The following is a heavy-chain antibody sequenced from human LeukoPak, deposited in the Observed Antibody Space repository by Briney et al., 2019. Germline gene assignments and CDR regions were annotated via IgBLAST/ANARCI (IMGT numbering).Heavy chain of an antibody. CDR2: ISGSGDST. CDR3: ARGYGSGSSHIDY. D-gene: IGHD3-10*01. Sequence: GGSLRLSCAASGFTFSNYAMRWVRQAPGKGLEWVSGISGSGDSTYYADSVKGRFTISRDNSKNSLYLQMNSLRAGDTAVYYCARGYGSGSSHIDYWGQGTLVTVSS. J-gene: IGHJ4*02. CDR1: GFTFSNYA. V-gene: IGHV3-23*01.